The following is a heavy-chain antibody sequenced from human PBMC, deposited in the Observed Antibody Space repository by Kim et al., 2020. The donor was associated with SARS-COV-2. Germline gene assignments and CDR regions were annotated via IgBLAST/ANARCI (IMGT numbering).Heavy chain of an antibody. D-gene: IGHD4-17*01. CDR2: INAGNGNT. J-gene: IGHJ5*02. CDR3: ARDWYEYGDYFGYNWFDP. CDR1: GYTFTSYA. Sequence: ASVKVSCKASGYTFTSYAMHWVRQAPGQRLEWMGWINAGNGNTKYSQKFQGRVTITRDTSASTAYMELSSLRSEDTAVYYCARDWYEYGDYFGYNWFDPWGQGTLVTVSS. V-gene: IGHV1-3*01.